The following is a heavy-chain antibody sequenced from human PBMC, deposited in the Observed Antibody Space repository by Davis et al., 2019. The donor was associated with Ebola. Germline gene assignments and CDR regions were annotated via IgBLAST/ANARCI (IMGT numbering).Heavy chain of an antibody. CDR1: GGTFSSYT. D-gene: IGHD3-16*02. V-gene: IGHV1-69*02. CDR3: ARNYRPDGMDV. Sequence: AASVTVSCKASGGTFSSYTISWVRQAPGQGLEWMGRIIPILGIANYAQKFQGRVTITADKSTSTAYMELSSLRSEDTAVYYCARNYRPDGMDVWGQGTTVTVSS. CDR2: IIPILGIA. J-gene: IGHJ6*02.